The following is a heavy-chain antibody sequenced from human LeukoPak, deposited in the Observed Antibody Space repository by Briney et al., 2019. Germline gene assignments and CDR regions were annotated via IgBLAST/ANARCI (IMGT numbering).Heavy chain of an antibody. CDR2: IYHSGST. D-gene: IGHD2-15*01. CDR1: GDSISNGNW. CDR3: ARLCSGGSCSSYFDY. J-gene: IGHJ4*02. Sequence: KSSETLSLTCAVSGDSISNGNWWSWVRQPPGKGLEWIGEIYHSGSTNYNPALKGRVTMSVDKSQKHFSLTLTSVTAADTAVYYCARLCSGGSCSSYFDYWGQGTLVTVSS. V-gene: IGHV4-4*02.